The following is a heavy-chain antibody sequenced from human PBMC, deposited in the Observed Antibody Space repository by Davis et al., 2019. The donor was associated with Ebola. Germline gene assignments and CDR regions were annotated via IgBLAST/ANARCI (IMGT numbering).Heavy chain of an antibody. V-gene: IGHV3-7*03. D-gene: IGHD6-19*01. CDR3: AKDTSNVWFDV. J-gene: IGHJ3*01. CDR1: GFTSSRYW. Sequence: PAGSLRLSCAASGFTSSRYWMSWVRQAPGKGLEWVANIKEDGSEKYYVDSMKGRFTISRDNSKNTLHLQMNSLRVEDTAIYYCAKDTSNVWFDVWGQGTMVTVSS. CDR2: IKEDGSEK.